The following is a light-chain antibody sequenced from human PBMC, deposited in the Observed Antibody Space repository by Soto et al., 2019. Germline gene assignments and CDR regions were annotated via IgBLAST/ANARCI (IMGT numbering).Light chain of an antibody. V-gene: IGKV1-39*01. CDR3: QQSYSSLLT. Sequence: DIQMTQSPSSLSASVGDRVTITFRASQSISSYLNWYQQKPGKAPKLLIYAASSLQSGVPSRFSGSGSGTDFTLTISSLQPEDFATYFCQQSYSSLLTFGGGNKVDI. CDR1: QSISSY. J-gene: IGKJ4*01. CDR2: AAS.